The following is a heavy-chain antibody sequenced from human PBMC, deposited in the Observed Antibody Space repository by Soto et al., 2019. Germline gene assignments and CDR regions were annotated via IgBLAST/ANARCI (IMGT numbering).Heavy chain of an antibody. CDR2: ISSSSSYI. CDR1: GFTFSSYS. J-gene: IGHJ4*02. Sequence: EVQLVESGGGLVKPGGSLRLSCAASGFTFSSYSMNWVRQAPGKGLEWVSSISSSSSYIYYADSVKGRFTISRDNAKNSLYLQMNSLRAEDTAVYYCASGPEDNFDYWGQGTLVTVSS. CDR3: ASGPEDNFDY. V-gene: IGHV3-21*01.